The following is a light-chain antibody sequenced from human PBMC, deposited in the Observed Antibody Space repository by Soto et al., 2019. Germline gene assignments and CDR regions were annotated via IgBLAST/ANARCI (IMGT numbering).Light chain of an antibody. CDR1: QSIGGD. J-gene: IGKJ5*01. V-gene: IGKV3-15*01. Sequence: EVVMTQSSATLSLSPGERATLSCRASQSIGGDLAWYQQKPGQAPRLLIYGVSTRAPGIPVRFSGSGYATDFTLTISSLQSEDFAVYFCQQYNSWPPITFGQGTRLENK. CDR3: QQYNSWPPIT. CDR2: GVS.